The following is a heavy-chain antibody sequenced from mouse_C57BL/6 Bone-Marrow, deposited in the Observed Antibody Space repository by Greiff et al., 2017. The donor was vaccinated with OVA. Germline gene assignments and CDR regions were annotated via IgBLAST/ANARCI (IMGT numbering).Heavy chain of an antibody. CDR2: IYPRSGNT. D-gene: IGHD1-1*01. Sequence: QVQLQQSGAELARPGASVKLSCKASGYTFTSYGISWVKQRTGQGLEWIGEIYPRSGNTYYNEKFKGKATLTADKSSSTAYMELRSLTSEDSAVYFCARSHYYGSRGGYFDVWGTGTTVTVSS. CDR3: ARSHYYGSRGGYFDV. V-gene: IGHV1-81*01. CDR1: GYTFTSYG. J-gene: IGHJ1*03.